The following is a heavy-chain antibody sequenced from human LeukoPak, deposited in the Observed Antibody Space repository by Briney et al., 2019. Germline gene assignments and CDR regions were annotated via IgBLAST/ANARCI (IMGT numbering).Heavy chain of an antibody. J-gene: IGHJ3*02. CDR3: ARYSYGLLSFDI. V-gene: IGHV1-69*06. Sequence: SVKVSCKASRGTFSSYAISWVRQAPGQGLEWMGGIIPIFGTANYAQKFQGRVTITADKSTSTAYMELSSLRSEDTAVYYCARYSYGLLSFDIWGQGTMVTVSS. CDR1: RGTFSSYA. CDR2: IIPIFGTA. D-gene: IGHD5-18*01.